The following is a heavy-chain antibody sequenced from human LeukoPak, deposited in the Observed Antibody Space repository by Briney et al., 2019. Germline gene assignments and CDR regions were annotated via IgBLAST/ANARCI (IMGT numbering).Heavy chain of an antibody. Sequence: GGSLRLSCAASGFTFSSYAMHWVRQAPGKGLEYVSAISSNGGSTYYANSVKGRFTISRDNSKNTLYLQMGSLRAEDMAVYYCAGGATYYDFWSGYSFMNPDYWGQGTLVTVSS. CDR2: ISSNGGST. D-gene: IGHD3-3*01. CDR1: GFTFSSYA. V-gene: IGHV3-64*01. CDR3: AGGATYYDFWSGYSFMNPDY. J-gene: IGHJ4*02.